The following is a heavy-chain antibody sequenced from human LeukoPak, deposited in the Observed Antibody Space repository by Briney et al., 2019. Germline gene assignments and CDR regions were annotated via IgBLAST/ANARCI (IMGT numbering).Heavy chain of an antibody. CDR1: GGTFSSYA. J-gene: IGHJ5*02. D-gene: IGHD6-13*01. Sequence: GASVKVSCKASGGTFSSYAISWVRQAPGQGLEWMGGIIPIFGTANYAQKFQGRVTITTDESTSTAYMEPSSLRSEDTAVYYCASSIAAAGITNPFDTWGQGTLVTVSS. V-gene: IGHV1-69*05. CDR2: IIPIFGTA. CDR3: ASSIAAAGITNPFDT.